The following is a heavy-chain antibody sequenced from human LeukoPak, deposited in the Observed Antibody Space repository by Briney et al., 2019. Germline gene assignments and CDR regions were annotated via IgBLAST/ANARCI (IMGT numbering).Heavy chain of an antibody. CDR3: ARGVGNYGYDYFDY. CDR2: ISSNGRYT. Sequence: GGSLRLSCAASGLTFSTYILHWVRQAPGKGLEYVSTISSNGRYTYYANSVRGRFTISRDNSKNTLYLQMGSLRAEDMAVYYCARGVGNYGYDYFDYWGQGILVAVSS. D-gene: IGHD5-12*01. J-gene: IGHJ4*02. CDR1: GLTFSTYI. V-gene: IGHV3-64*01.